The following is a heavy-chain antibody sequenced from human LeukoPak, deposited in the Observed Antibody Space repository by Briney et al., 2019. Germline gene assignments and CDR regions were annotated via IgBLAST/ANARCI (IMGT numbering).Heavy chain of an antibody. CDR2: IHADGGRT. Sequence: GGYLRLSCAASGFACADYAMHWVRQIPGKGLECVAHIHADGGRTFYADSVKGRFTVFRDNAKNSLFLQMDSLTSDDTALYYCSTWAFYHGLDVWGQGATVIVSS. CDR3: STWAFYHGLDV. V-gene: IGHV3-43*02. J-gene: IGHJ6*02. CDR1: GFACADYA. D-gene: IGHD2/OR15-2a*01.